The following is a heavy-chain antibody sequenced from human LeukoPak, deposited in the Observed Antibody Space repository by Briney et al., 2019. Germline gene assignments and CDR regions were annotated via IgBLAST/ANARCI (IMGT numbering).Heavy chain of an antibody. CDR2: INWNGGST. J-gene: IGHJ4*02. D-gene: IGHD4-23*01. CDR1: GFSFSTYA. CDR3: ARVTRKDGNSFDY. V-gene: IGHV3-20*04. Sequence: TGGSLRLSCAASGFSFSTYAMGWVRQAPGKGLEWVSGINWNGGSTGYADSVKGRFTISRDNAKNSLYLQMNSLRAEDTALYYCARVTRKDGNSFDYWGQGTLVTVSS.